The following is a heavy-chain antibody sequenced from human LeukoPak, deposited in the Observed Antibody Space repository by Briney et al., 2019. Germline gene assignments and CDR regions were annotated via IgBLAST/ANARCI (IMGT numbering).Heavy chain of an antibody. Sequence: ASVKVSCKTSGYTFSSSGINWVRQAPGQGLEWMGWINAYNGNTNYAQKLQGRVTMTTDTSTSTAHMELRSLRSDDTAVYYCARTTNSYYYYHYIDVWGKGTTVTVSS. CDR2: INAYNGNT. D-gene: IGHD1-26*01. J-gene: IGHJ6*03. CDR3: ARTTNSYYYYHYIDV. CDR1: GYTFSSSG. V-gene: IGHV1-18*01.